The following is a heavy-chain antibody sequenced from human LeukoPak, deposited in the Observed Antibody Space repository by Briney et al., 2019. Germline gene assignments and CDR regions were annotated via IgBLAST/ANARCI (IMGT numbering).Heavy chain of an antibody. D-gene: IGHD6-19*01. Sequence: ASVKVSCKASGYTFSTYGISWVRQAPGQGLEWMAWISAYKGNTNYAQKFQGRVTMTTDTSTSTAYMELKSLRSDDTAVYYCARDPRKTYSSGWYYFDYWGQGTLVTVSS. V-gene: IGHV1-18*01. CDR2: ISAYKGNT. CDR3: ARDPRKTYSSGWYYFDY. CDR1: GYTFSTYG. J-gene: IGHJ4*02.